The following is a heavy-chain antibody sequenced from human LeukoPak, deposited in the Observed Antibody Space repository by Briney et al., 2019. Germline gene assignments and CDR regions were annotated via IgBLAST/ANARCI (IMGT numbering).Heavy chain of an antibody. CDR1: GYTFTGYY. D-gene: IGHD3-10*01. J-gene: IGHJ4*02. CDR3: ARNYCGSGSYRDFDY. V-gene: IGHV1-2*04. Sequence: ASVKVSCKASGYTFTGYYMHWVQQAPGQGLEWMGWINPNSGGTNYAQKFQGWVTMTRDTSISTAYMELSRLRSDDTAVYYCARNYCGSGSYRDFDYWGQGTLVTVSS. CDR2: INPNSGGT.